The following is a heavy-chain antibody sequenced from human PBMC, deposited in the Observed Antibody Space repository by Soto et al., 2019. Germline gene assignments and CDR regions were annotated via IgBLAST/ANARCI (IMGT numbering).Heavy chain of an antibody. D-gene: IGHD3-10*02. Sequence: GGSLRLSCTASGFTFSNAWMTWVRQAPGKGLEWVGRIKSKTDGGTTDYAAPVKGRFTISRDDSKNTMYLQMNSLKTEDTSFFYCTTPSAPMFTPWGQGTLVTVSS. J-gene: IGHJ5*02. CDR1: GFTFSNAW. V-gene: IGHV3-15*01. CDR3: TTPSAPMFTP. CDR2: IKSKTDGGTT.